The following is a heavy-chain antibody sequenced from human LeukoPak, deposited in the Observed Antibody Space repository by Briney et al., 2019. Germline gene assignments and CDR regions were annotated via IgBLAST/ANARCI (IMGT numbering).Heavy chain of an antibody. CDR3: TRDYCSGGSCYSGFDP. D-gene: IGHD2-15*01. V-gene: IGHV3-49*04. CDR1: GFTFCDYA. J-gene: IGHJ5*02. Sequence: GGSLRLSCTASGFTFCDYAMSWVRQAPGKGREWVGFIRSKAYGGTTEYAASAKGRFTISRDDSKSIAYLQMNSLETEDTAVYYCTRDYCSGGSCYSGFDPWGQGTLVTVSS. CDR2: IRSKAYGGTT.